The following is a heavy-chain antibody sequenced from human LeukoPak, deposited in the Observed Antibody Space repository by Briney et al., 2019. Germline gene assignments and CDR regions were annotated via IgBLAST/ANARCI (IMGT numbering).Heavy chain of an antibody. CDR1: GYSFITYW. Sequence: GESLKFSCKCSGYSFITYWIGWVRQTPGKGLEWMGIIYPVDSDTRYSPSFQGQVTISADKSISTAYLQWSSLKASDTAMYYCARRPYVTGDFDQWGQGTLVTVSS. CDR2: IYPVDSDT. J-gene: IGHJ4*02. D-gene: IGHD3-10*01. CDR3: ARRPYVTGDFDQ. V-gene: IGHV5-51*01.